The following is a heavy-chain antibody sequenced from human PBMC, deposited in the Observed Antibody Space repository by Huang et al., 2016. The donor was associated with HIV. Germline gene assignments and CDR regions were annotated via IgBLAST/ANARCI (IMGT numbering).Heavy chain of an antibody. Sequence: QLQLQESGPGQVKPSETLSLTCTVSGDFISSTNYYWGWIRQSPGKGLEWVGSVYQSVRTNYNPSLKSRVTLSVDTSRNQFSLRLNSVTAADTAVYYCASQHIGAAATWFWGRGTQVAVSS. CDR3: ASQHIGAAATWF. CDR2: VYQSVRT. CDR1: GDFISSTNYY. V-gene: IGHV4-39*01. D-gene: IGHD6-13*01. J-gene: IGHJ4*02.